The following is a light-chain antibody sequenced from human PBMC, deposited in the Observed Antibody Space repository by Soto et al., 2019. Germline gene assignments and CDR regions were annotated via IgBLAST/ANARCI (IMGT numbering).Light chain of an antibody. Sequence: DIQMTQSPSSLSASVGDRVTLTCRASQVIANNLGWYQQKPGKAPKRLIFAASTLEGGVPSRFSGSGFATEFTLTINSLQPEDFATYYCLQHHTYPFTFGQGTKVEI. J-gene: IGKJ2*01. CDR3: LQHHTYPFT. CDR2: AAS. CDR1: QVIANN. V-gene: IGKV1-17*01.